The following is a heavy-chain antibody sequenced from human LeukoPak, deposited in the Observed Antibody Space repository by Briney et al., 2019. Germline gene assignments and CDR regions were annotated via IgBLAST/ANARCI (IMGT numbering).Heavy chain of an antibody. CDR3: ATVAGTSRWFDP. D-gene: IGHD1-1*01. CDR2: INPNSGGT. CDR1: GYTFTGYY. J-gene: IGHJ5*02. V-gene: IGHV1-2*02. Sequence: ASVKVSCKASGYTFTGYYMHWVRQAPGLGPEWMGWINPNSGGTKYAQRFQGRVTMTRDTAISTAYMELSSLRSEDTAVYYCATVAGTSRWFDPWGQGTLVTVSS.